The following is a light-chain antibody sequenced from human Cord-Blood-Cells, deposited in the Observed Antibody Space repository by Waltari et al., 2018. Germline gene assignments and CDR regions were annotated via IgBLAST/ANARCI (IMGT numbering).Light chain of an antibody. CDR1: QSISSY. CDR2: AAS. CDR3: QQSYSTPFT. J-gene: IGKJ3*01. Sequence: DIQMTQSPSSLSASVGDRVPITCRASQSISSYLNWYQQKPGEAPKLLIYAASSLQSGVPSRFSGSGSGTDFTLTISSLQPEDFATYYCQQSYSTPFTFGPGTKVDIK. V-gene: IGKV1-39*01.